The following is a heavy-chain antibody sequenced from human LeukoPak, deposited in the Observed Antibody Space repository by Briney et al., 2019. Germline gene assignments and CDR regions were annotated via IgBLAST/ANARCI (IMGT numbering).Heavy chain of an antibody. V-gene: IGHV3-21*01. CDR1: RFTFSSYS. CDR3: ARDLATVVTFFDY. D-gene: IGHD4-23*01. J-gene: IGHJ4*02. Sequence: PGGSLRLSCAASRFTFSSYSMNWVRQAPGKGLEWVSSISSSSSYIYYADSVKGRFTISRDNAKNSLYLQMNSLRAEDTAVYYCARDLATVVTFFDYWGQGTLVTVSS. CDR2: ISSSSSYI.